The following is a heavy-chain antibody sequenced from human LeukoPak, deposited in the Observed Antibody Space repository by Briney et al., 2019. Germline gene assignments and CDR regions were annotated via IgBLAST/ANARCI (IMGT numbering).Heavy chain of an antibody. CDR2: ISSSSSYT. V-gene: IGHV3-11*03. CDR1: GFTFSDYY. J-gene: IGHJ4*02. CDR3: ARTNMVRGVINFDY. D-gene: IGHD3-10*01. Sequence: PGGSLRLSCAASGFTFSDYYMSWIRQAPGKGLEWVSYISSSSSYTNYADFVKGRFTISRDNAKSSLYLQMNSLRAEDTAVYYCARTNMVRGVINFDYWGQGTLVTVSS.